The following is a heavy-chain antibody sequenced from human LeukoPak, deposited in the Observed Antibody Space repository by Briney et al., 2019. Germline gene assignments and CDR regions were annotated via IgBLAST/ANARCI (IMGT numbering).Heavy chain of an antibody. V-gene: IGHV4-59*08. CDR3: ARSYDTDAYHNNWFDP. CDR2: IYYSGTT. Sequence: SETLSLTCSVSGGSISSYYWSWIRQSPGKGLEWIGNIYYSGTTNYNPSLKSRVTISVDTSRQQFSLKLSSVTAADTAVYYCARSYDTDAYHNNWFDPWGQGTLVTVSS. CDR1: GGSISSYY. D-gene: IGHD3-16*01. J-gene: IGHJ5*02.